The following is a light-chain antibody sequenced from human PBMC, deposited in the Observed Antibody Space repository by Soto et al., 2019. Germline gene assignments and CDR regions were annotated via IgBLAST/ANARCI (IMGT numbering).Light chain of an antibody. CDR1: QGINSW. J-gene: IGKJ4*01. CDR2: AAS. CDR3: QLAYIVPFT. V-gene: IGKV1D-12*01. Sequence: DLQMTQSPSSVSASVGDRVTITCRASQGINSWLAWYQQKPGKAPKLLISAASSLQSGVPSRFSGSGSGTDFTLTISSLQPEDFATYYCQLAYIVPFTIGGGTKVEIK.